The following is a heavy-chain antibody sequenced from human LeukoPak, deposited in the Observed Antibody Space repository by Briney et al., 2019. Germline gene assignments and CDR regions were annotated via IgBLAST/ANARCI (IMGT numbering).Heavy chain of an antibody. CDR3: ARGDCGGDCDWGYFDY. V-gene: IGHV1-46*01. J-gene: IGHJ4*02. CDR1: GYTFTSYY. Sequence: ASVKVSCKASGYTFTSYYMHWVRQAPGQGLEWMGTINPSGGSTSYAQKFQGRVTMTRDTSTSTVYMELSSLRSEDTAVYYCARGDCGGDCDWGYFDYWGQGTLVTVSS. D-gene: IGHD2-21*02. CDR2: INPSGGST.